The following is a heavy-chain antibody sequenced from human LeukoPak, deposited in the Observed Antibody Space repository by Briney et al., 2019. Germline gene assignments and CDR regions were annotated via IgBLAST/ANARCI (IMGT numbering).Heavy chain of an antibody. CDR1: GYTFTSYG. D-gene: IGHD3-22*01. J-gene: IGHJ4*02. CDR3: ARAPSYDSSGYMKV. V-gene: IGHV1-69*13. Sequence: SVKVSCKASGYTFTSYGISWVRQAPGQGLEWMGGIIPIFGTANYAQKFQGRVTITADESTSTAYMELSSLRSEDTAVYYCARAPSYDSSGYMKVWGQGTLVTVSS. CDR2: IIPIFGTA.